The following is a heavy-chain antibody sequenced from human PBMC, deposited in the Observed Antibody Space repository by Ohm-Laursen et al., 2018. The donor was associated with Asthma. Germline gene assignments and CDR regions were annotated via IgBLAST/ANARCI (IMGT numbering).Heavy chain of an antibody. D-gene: IGHD3-22*01. J-gene: IGHJ3*02. CDR2: ISSSSSYI. Sequence: SLRLSCAASGFTFSSFAMTWVRQAPGKGLEWVSSISSSSSYIYYADSVKGRFTISRDNAKNSLYLQMNSLRAEDTAVYYCARDYFYYDSSGYRHDAFDIWGQGTMVTVSS. CDR1: GFTFSSFA. CDR3: ARDYFYYDSSGYRHDAFDI. V-gene: IGHV3-21*01.